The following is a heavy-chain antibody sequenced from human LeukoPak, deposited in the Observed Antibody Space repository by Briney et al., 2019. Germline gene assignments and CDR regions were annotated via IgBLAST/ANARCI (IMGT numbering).Heavy chain of an antibody. CDR3: AVAGSSGYCTNGICYTPFDY. CDR2: ISAYNGNT. D-gene: IGHD2-8*01. CDR1: GYTFTCYG. J-gene: IGHJ4*02. V-gene: IGHV1-18*01. Sequence: GASVKVSCKASGYTFTCYGISWVRQAPGQGLEWMGWISAYNGNTNYAQKLQGRVTMTTDTSTSTAYMELRSLRSDDTAVYYCAVAGSSGYCTNGICYTPFDYWGQGTLVTVSS.